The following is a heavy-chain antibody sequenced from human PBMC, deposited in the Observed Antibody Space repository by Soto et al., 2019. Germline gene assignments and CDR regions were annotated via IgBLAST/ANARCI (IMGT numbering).Heavy chain of an antibody. J-gene: IGHJ1*01. CDR3: ARGYQSSSWYHYFQH. Sequence: QVQLVQSGAEVKKPGSSVKVSCKASGGTFISHAISWVRQAPGQGLEWMGGIIPILGTANYAQKFQGRVKITADKSTSTAYMELSSLRSEDTAVYYCARGYQSSSWYHYFQHWGQGTLVTVSS. CDR1: GGTFISHA. D-gene: IGHD6-13*01. CDR2: IIPILGTA. V-gene: IGHV1-69*06.